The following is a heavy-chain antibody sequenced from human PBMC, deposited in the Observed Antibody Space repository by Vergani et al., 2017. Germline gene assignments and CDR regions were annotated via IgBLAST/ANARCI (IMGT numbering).Heavy chain of an antibody. CDR1: GFTFSSYA. CDR2: ISGSGGST. Sequence: EVQLLESGGGLVQPGGSLRLPCAASGFTFSSYAMSWVRQAPGKGLEWVSAISGSGGSTYYADSVKGRFTISRDNSKNTLYLQMNSLRAEDTAVYYCVVSRXQDDFWSGPYYYYYYMDVWGKGTTVTVSS. V-gene: IGHV3-23*01. CDR3: VVSRXQDDFWSGPYYYYYYMDV. D-gene: IGHD3-3*01. J-gene: IGHJ6*03.